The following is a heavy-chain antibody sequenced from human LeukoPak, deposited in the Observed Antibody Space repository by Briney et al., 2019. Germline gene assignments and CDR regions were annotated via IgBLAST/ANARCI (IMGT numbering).Heavy chain of an antibody. CDR1: GFTFSSCW. CDR3: ARSYTVVTPNS. CDR2: INSDGSST. D-gene: IGHD4-23*01. V-gene: IGHV3-74*01. Sequence: PGGSLRLSCAASGFTFSSCWMHWVRQAPGKGLVWVSRINSDGSSTSYADSVKGRFTISRDNAKNTLYLQMNSLRAEDTAVYYCARSYTVVTPNSWGQGTLVTVSS. J-gene: IGHJ4*02.